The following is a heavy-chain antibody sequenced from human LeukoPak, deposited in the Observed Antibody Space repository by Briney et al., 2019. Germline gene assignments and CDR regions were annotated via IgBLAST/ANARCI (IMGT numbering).Heavy chain of an antibody. CDR3: ARYGYYAYDF. CDR1: GDSLKEYY. Sequence: SETLSLTCTVSGDSLKEYYWSWVRQPPGQGLELIGYVFYTGITNYRHSLKNRFTISLDTAKNQVSLMLSSVTAADTAVYYCARYGYYAYDFWGQGNLVTVSS. J-gene: IGHJ4*02. CDR2: VFYTGIT. V-gene: IGHV4-59*01. D-gene: IGHD3/OR15-3a*01.